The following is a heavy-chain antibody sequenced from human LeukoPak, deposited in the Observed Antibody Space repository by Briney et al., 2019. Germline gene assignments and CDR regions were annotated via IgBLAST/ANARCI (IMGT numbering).Heavy chain of an antibody. Sequence: PGGSLRLSCAASGFTFSSYEMNWVRQAPGKGLERISYISSSGNNIYYADSVKGRFTISRDNAKNSLYLQMSRLRAEDTAVYYCVRQTGFDFGYWGQGTLVTVSS. D-gene: IGHD5-12*01. CDR1: GFTFSSYE. CDR3: VRQTGFDFGY. CDR2: ISSSGNNI. V-gene: IGHV3-48*03. J-gene: IGHJ4*02.